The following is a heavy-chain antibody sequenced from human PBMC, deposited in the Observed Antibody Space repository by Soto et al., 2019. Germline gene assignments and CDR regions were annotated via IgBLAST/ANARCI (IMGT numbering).Heavy chain of an antibody. D-gene: IGHD6-19*01. V-gene: IGHV6-1*01. CDR3: QRMGPWLVTIYSYHGMDV. CDR2: TYYRSKWYN. J-gene: IGHJ6*02. Sequence: SQTLSLTCAVSGDSVSSNSAAWNWIRQSPSRGLEWLGRTYYRSKWYNDYAVSVKSRITINPDTSKNQFSLQLNSVTPEDTNVNYCQRMGPWLVTIYSYHGMDVWGQGTTDPVSS. CDR1: GDSVSSNSAA.